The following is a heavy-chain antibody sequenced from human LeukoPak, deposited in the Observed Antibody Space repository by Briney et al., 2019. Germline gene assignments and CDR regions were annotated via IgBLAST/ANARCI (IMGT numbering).Heavy chain of an antibody. Sequence: SETLSLTCTVSGGSISSYYWSWIRQPPGKGLEWIGYIYYSGSTNYNPSLKSRVTISVDTSKNQFSLKLSSVTAADTAVYYCARALWGSGAFDIWGQGTMVTVSS. CDR2: IYYSGST. CDR1: GGSISSYY. J-gene: IGHJ3*02. V-gene: IGHV4-59*01. CDR3: ARALWGSGAFDI. D-gene: IGHD3-16*01.